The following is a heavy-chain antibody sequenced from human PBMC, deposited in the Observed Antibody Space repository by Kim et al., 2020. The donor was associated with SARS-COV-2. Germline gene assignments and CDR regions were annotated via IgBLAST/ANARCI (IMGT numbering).Heavy chain of an antibody. J-gene: IGHJ4*02. CDR3: AREIAASGMGY. CDR2: TYYRSKWSY. CDR1: GDSVSSNSAA. D-gene: IGHD6-13*01. V-gene: IGHV6-1*01. Sequence: SQTLSLTCAISGDSVSSNSAAWHWIRQSPSRGLEWLGRTYYRSKWSYDYAISVKSRITINPDTSKNQFSLQLNSVTPEDTAVYYCAREIAASGMGYWGQGTRVTVSS.